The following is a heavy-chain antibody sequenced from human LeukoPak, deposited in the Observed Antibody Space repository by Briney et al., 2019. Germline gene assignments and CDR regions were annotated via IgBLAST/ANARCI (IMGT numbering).Heavy chain of an antibody. J-gene: IGHJ4*02. CDR1: GFTFSSFA. D-gene: IGHD4-11*01. CDR2: ISSNGGNT. CDR3: VKGIWEATTVTTIFDY. V-gene: IGHV3-64D*06. Sequence: GGSLRLSCTASGFTFSSFAMYWVRQAPGKGLEYVSAISSNGGNTYYADSVRGRFTISRDNSKNTLYLQMSSLRAEDTAVYYCVKGIWEATTVTTIFDYWGQGTLVTVSS.